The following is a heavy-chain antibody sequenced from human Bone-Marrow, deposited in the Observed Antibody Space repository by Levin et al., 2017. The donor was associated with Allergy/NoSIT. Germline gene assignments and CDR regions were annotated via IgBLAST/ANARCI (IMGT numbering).Heavy chain of an antibody. CDR3: ARDPNHAGDY. Sequence: PGGSLRLSCVASGFTFSDYTMTWVRQAPGKGLELVSGINPGGSSTSYAESVKGRFTISSDNSKNTLYLQMNSLRAEDTALYYCARDPNHAGDYWGQGTLVTVSS. CDR2: INPGGSST. J-gene: IGHJ4*02. CDR1: GFTFSDYT. D-gene: IGHD1-14*01. V-gene: IGHV3-23*01.